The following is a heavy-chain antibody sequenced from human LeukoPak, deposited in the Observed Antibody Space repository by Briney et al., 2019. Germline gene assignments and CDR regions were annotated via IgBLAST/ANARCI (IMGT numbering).Heavy chain of an antibody. J-gene: IGHJ4*02. V-gene: IGHV4-39*07. CDR3: ARLKVRGVRQYYFDY. Sequence: PSETLSLTCTVSGGSITSYGYYWGWIRQPPGKGLEWIGTIYSSGTTYYNPSLKKRVTISVDTSKNQFSLKLTSVTAADTAVYYCARLKVRGVRQYYFDYWGQGTLVTVSS. D-gene: IGHD3-10*01. CDR2: IYSSGTT. CDR1: GGSITSYGYY.